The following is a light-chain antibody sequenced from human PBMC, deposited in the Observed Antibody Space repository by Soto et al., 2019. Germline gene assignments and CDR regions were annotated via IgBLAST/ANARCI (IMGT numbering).Light chain of an antibody. J-gene: IGKJ4*01. V-gene: IGKV1-5*01. CDR1: QSISCW. CDR2: NAS. Sequence: DIQMTQSPSTVSASVGDRVTITCRASQSISCWLAWYQQKPGKAPKLLIFNASSLKSGVPSRFRGSGSGTEFTLTISSLQPEDFATHYRQQVNSYPLTFGGGTKVDIK. CDR3: QQVNSYPLT.